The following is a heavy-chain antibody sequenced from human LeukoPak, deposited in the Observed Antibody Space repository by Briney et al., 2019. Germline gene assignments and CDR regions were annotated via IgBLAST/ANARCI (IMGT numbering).Heavy chain of an antibody. D-gene: IGHD5-18*01. CDR2: ISGSGGST. J-gene: IGHJ4*02. CDR1: GFTFSSYA. V-gene: IGHV3-23*01. Sequence: GGSLRLSCAASGFTFSSYAMHWVRQAPGKGLEWVSAISGSGGSTYYADSVKGRFTISRDNSKNTLYLQMNSLRAEDTAVYYCAKDLRGYSYGTGVYYFDYWGQGTLVTVSS. CDR3: AKDLRGYSYGTGVYYFDY.